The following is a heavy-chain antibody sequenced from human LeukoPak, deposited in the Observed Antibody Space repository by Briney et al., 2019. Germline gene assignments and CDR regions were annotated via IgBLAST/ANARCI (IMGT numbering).Heavy chain of an antibody. CDR1: GFTFSNYR. CDR2: ISSSSSYI. J-gene: IGHJ4*02. Sequence: PGGSLRLSCEVSGFTFSNYRMNWVRQAPGKGLEWVSSISSSSSYIYYAGSVKGRFTISRDNAKNSLYPQMNSLRAEDTAVYFCARGNDFWSGYPIDYWGQGTLVTVSS. CDR3: ARGNDFWSGYPIDY. V-gene: IGHV3-21*01. D-gene: IGHD3-3*01.